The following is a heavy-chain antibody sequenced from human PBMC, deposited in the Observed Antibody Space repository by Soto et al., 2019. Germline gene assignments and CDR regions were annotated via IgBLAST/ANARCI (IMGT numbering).Heavy chain of an antibody. CDR2: ISHDGNIK. CDR1: GFSFSTYA. CDR3: AKELAFGDFWRGLEY. Sequence: GGSLRLSCAASGFSFSTYAMHWVRQAPGKGLEWVAVISHDGNIKRYADFVEGRFIVFRDNSNNKLFLQMESLKVDDTAVYYCAKELAFGDFWRGLEYSGHGALVTVSS. D-gene: IGHD3-3*01. J-gene: IGHJ4*01. V-gene: IGHV3-30*18.